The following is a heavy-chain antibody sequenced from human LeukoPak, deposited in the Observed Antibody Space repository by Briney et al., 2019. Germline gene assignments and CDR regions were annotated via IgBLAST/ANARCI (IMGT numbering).Heavy chain of an antibody. CDR3: AIAVAGRIDY. CDR1: GGSISSYY. CDR2: INHSGST. D-gene: IGHD6-19*01. Sequence: SETLSLTCTVSGGSISSYYWSWIRQPPGKGLEWIGEINHSGSTNYNPSLKSRVTISVGTSKNQFSLKLSSVTAADTAVYYCAIAVAGRIDYWGQGTLVTVSS. V-gene: IGHV4-34*01. J-gene: IGHJ4*02.